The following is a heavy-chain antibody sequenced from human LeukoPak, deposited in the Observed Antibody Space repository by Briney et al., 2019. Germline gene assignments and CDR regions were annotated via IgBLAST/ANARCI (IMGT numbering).Heavy chain of an antibody. D-gene: IGHD5-12*01. CDR3: ARGAIGYSGTGAFDI. J-gene: IGHJ3*02. Sequence: GGSLRLSCAASGFIFSSYAMSWVRQAPGKGLEWVSSISSSSYIYYADSVKGRFTISRDNAKNSLYLQMNSLRAEDTAVYYCARGAIGYSGTGAFDIWGQGTMVTVSS. CDR2: ISSSSYI. CDR1: GFIFSSYA. V-gene: IGHV3-21*01.